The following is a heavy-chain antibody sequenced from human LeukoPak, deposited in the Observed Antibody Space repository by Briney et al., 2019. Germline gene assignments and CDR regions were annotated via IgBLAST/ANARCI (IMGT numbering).Heavy chain of an antibody. CDR3: AKGSHSSSWTPLGY. V-gene: IGHV3-23*01. CDR2: LSGSGAST. D-gene: IGHD6-13*01. J-gene: IGHJ4*02. Sequence: PGGSLRLSCAASGFTFSRYAMSWVRQAPGKGLEWVSGLSGSGASTYYADSVKGRFTISRDNAKNSLYLQMNSLRAEDTALYYCAKGSHSSSWTPLGYWGQGTLVTVSS. CDR1: GFTFSRYA.